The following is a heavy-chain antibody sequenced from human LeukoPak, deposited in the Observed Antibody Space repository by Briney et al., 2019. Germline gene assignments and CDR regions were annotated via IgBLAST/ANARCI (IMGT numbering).Heavy chain of an antibody. Sequence: GDSLKISGKTSGYTFTNYGFAGLGQLPGQGLGWRGVIYPGEVHTTYSPSSRGEVTISADNSITPAYRQWSAREATDTAINYCARLYTTLTRSIWGRFDSSGQGTLVTVSS. CDR1: GYTFTNYG. J-gene: IGHJ5*01. V-gene: IGHV5-51*01. D-gene: IGHD3-16*01. CDR2: IYPGEVHT. CDR3: ARLYTTLTRSIWGRFDS.